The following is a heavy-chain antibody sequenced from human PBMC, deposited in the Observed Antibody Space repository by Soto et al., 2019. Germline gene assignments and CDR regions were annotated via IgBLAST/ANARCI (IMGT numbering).Heavy chain of an antibody. V-gene: IGHV1-18*01. CDR3: AMVDVYVTPSPQDV. CDR1: GYSFTRYG. J-gene: IGHJ6*02. CDR2: INTYNGNT. D-gene: IGHD3-16*01. Sequence: QVQLVQSRAEVKNPGASVKVSCKASGYSFTRYGIAWARQAPGQGLEWMGWINTYNGNTNYAQNLQGRVTLTTATXXSTAYRELTSLRSNDTAIYYCAMVDVYVTPSPQDVWGQGTTVIVSS.